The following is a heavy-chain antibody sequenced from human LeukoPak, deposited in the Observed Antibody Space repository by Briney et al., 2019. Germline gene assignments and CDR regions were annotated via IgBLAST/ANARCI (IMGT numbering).Heavy chain of an antibody. J-gene: IGHJ4*02. D-gene: IGHD6-19*01. Sequence: KSSETLSLTCTVSGGSVSSDGYYWSWIQQPPGKGLEWIGYISFSGNTNYNPSLKSRVTISRDTSENQFSLKLSSVTATDTAVYYCARSSAWSPFDYWGQGTLVTVSS. CDR3: ARSSAWSPFDY. CDR1: GGSVSSDGYY. CDR2: ISFSGNT. V-gene: IGHV4-61*08.